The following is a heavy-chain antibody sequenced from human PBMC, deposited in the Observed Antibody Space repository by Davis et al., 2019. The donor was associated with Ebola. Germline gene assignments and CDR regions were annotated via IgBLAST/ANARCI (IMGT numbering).Heavy chain of an antibody. CDR2: ISVYNGNT. D-gene: IGHD7-27*01. V-gene: IGHV1-18*04. Sequence: ASVKVSCKPSGYTFTSYGISWVRQAPGQGLEWMGWISVYNGNTNYAQKLQGRVTMTTDTSTYTAYMELRSLRSDDTAVYYCARRTGASDAFDIWGQGTMVTVSP. CDR1: GYTFTSYG. J-gene: IGHJ3*02. CDR3: ARRTGASDAFDI.